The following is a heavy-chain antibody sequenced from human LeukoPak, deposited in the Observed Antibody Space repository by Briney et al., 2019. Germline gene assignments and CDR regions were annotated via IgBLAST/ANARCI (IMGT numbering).Heavy chain of an antibody. V-gene: IGHV4-59*01. J-gene: IGHJ6*02. D-gene: IGHD3-10*01. CDR2: IYYSGST. Sequence: PSETLSPTCTVSGGSITSYYWSWIRQPPGKGLEWIGYIYYSGSTNYNPSLKSRVTISVDTSKNQFSLKLSSVTAADTAVYYCARRAYYGTLNMDVWGQGTTVTVSS. CDR3: ARRAYYGTLNMDV. CDR1: GGSITSYY.